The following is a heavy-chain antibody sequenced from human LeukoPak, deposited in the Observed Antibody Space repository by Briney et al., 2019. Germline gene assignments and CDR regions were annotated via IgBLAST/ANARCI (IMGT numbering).Heavy chain of an antibody. D-gene: IGHD3-3*01. J-gene: IGHJ4*02. CDR3: ARDAPRSGSIARFDY. CDR2: ISAYNGNT. V-gene: IGHV1-18*01. Sequence: ASVKVSCKASGYTFTSYGISWVRQAPGQGLEWTGWISAYNGNTNYAQKLQGRVTMTTDTSTSTAYMELRSLRSDDTAVYYCARDAPRSGSIARFDYWGQGTLVTVSS. CDR1: GYTFTSYG.